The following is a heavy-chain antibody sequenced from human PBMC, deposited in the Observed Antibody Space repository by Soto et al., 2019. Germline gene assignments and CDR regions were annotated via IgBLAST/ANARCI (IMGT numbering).Heavy chain of an antibody. Sequence: EVQVLESGGGLVQPGGSLRLSCAAFGFTFSTNSMAWVRQTPGKGLEWVLGLSVGGDRTFYLECVKGRFTISSDTSKNVVYLQMNSLRADDTAVYFCAKWDGYGDSWGQGTLVTVSS. D-gene: IGHD5-12*01. CDR3: AKWDGYGDS. J-gene: IGHJ5*01. CDR1: GFTFSTNS. V-gene: IGHV3-23*01. CDR2: LSVGGDRT.